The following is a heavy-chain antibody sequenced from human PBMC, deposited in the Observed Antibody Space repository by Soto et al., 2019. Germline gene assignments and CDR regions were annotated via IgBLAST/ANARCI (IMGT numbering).Heavy chain of an antibody. V-gene: IGHV3-48*01. Sequence: GGSLRLSCAAAGFTFSSYSMNWVRQDKGKGQEKVSYISSRSSTIYYADSVKGRFTISRDNAKNSLYLQMNTLRAEDTAVYYCARDRPPSGSYRYYYYYYYMDVWGKGTTVTVSS. D-gene: IGHD3-10*01. CDR2: ISSRSSTI. J-gene: IGHJ6*03. CDR3: ARDRPPSGSYRYYYYYYYMDV. CDR1: GFTFSSYS.